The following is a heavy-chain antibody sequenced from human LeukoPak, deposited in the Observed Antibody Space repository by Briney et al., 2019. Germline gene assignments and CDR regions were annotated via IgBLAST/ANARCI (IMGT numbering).Heavy chain of an antibody. Sequence: SVKVSCKASGGTFSSYAISWVRQAPGQGLEWMGRIIPILGIANYAQKFQGRVPITADKSTSKDYMELSSLRSEDTVVYYCARVTYDYGDSDFDCWGQGTLVTVSS. CDR1: GGTFSSYA. CDR3: ARVTYDYGDSDFDC. CDR2: IIPILGIA. V-gene: IGHV1-69*04. D-gene: IGHD4-17*01. J-gene: IGHJ4*02.